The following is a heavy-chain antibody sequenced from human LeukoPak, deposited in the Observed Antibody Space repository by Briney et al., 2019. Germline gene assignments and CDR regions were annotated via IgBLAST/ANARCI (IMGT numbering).Heavy chain of an antibody. Sequence: SETLSLTCTVSGGSISSYYWSWIRQPPGKGLEWIGYIYYSGSTNYNPSLKSRVTISVDTSKNQFSLKLSSVTAADTAVYYCAREWQKSIAAAGTGFDPWGQGTLVTVSS. CDR1: GGSISSYY. V-gene: IGHV4-59*01. CDR3: AREWQKSIAAAGTGFDP. D-gene: IGHD6-13*01. CDR2: IYYSGST. J-gene: IGHJ5*02.